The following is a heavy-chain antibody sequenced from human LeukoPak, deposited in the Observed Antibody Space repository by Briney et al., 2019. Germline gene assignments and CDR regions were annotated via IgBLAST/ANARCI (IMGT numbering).Heavy chain of an antibody. Sequence: GESLKISCKGSGYSFTSFWIGWVRQKPGKGLEWMGIIYPGDPDTRYSPSFQGQVTISVDKSISTAYLQWSSLKASDTAMYYCARWERFGESRNPGDWGQGTLVTVSS. V-gene: IGHV5-51*01. D-gene: IGHD3-10*01. CDR1: GYSFTSFW. J-gene: IGHJ4*02. CDR2: IYPGDPDT. CDR3: ARWERFGESRNPGD.